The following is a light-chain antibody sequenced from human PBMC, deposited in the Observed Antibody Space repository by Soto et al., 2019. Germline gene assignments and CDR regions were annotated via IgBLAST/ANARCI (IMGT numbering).Light chain of an antibody. CDR1: QSVSGN. CDR3: QQYHNWPPGLT. CDR2: GAS. J-gene: IGKJ4*01. V-gene: IGKV3-15*01. Sequence: EVVMTQSPATLSVSPGAIVTLSCTASQSVSGNLAWYQQKPGQAPRLLIHGASTRATDIPARFSGSGSGTEFTLTITSLQSEDFAVYYCQQYHNWPPGLTFGGGTKVDIK.